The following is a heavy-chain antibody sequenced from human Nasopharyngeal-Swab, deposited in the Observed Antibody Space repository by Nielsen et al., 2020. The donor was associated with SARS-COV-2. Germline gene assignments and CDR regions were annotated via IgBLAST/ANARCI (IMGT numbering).Heavy chain of an antibody. CDR2: INWNGGRI. Sequence: SLKISCAASGFTFDDYAMHWVRQAPGKGLEWISGINWNGGRIGYADSVKGRFTISSDNAKKSLYLQMNSLRPEDTALYYCTKATSLYYYDSSGYRPWYCDYWGQGTLVTVSS. CDR3: TKATSLYYYDSSGYRPWYCDY. V-gene: IGHV3-9*01. D-gene: IGHD3-22*01. CDR1: GFTFDDYA. J-gene: IGHJ4*02.